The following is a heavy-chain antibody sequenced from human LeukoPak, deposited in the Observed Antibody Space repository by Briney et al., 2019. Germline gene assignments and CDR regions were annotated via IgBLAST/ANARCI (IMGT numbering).Heavy chain of an antibody. J-gene: IGHJ4*02. V-gene: IGHV3-23*01. D-gene: IGHD3-22*01. CDR2: ISSSGAST. CDR1: GFIFRKYV. Sequence: PGGSLRLSCAASGFIFRKYVMSWVRQAPGKGLEWVSAISSSGASTYYADSVKGRFTISRDNSKNTLYLQMNSLRTEDTAVYYCARDYYGSSGYPPEPYDNWGQGTLATVSS. CDR3: ARDYYGSSGYPPEPYDN.